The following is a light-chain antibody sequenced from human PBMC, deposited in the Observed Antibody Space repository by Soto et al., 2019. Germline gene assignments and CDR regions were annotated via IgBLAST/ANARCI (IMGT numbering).Light chain of an antibody. CDR2: KDS. CDR3: QVWDFNSDQWV. Sequence: SYELTQPPSVSVSPGQTARITCSGDALPKQYAYWYQQKPGQAPVLVIYKDSERPSGIPERFSGSNSGGNTATLTISRAEAGDEADYYCQVWDFNSDQWVFGGGTKLTVL. CDR1: ALPKQY. J-gene: IGLJ3*02. V-gene: IGLV3-25*02.